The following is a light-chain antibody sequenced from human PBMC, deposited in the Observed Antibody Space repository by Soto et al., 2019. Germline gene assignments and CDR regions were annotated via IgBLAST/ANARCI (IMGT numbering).Light chain of an antibody. V-gene: IGKV1-5*03. Sequence: DIQMTQSPSTLSASVGDRVTITCRASQSISSWLAWYQQKPGKAPKLLIYKASSLESGVPSRFSGSVSGTEFTLTISSLQPDDFATYYGKQYNSYWTFGQGTKVEIK. CDR1: QSISSW. CDR3: KQYNSYWT. J-gene: IGKJ1*01. CDR2: KAS.